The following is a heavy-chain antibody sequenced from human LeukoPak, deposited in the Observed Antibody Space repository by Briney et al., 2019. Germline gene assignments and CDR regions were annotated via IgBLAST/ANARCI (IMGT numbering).Heavy chain of an antibody. CDR1: GYTFTGYY. V-gene: IGHV1-2*06. Sequence: GASVKVSCKASGYTFTGYYMHWVRQAPGQGLEWMGRINPNSGGTNCAQKFQGRVTMTRDTSISTAYMELSRLRSDDTAVYYCARAKPIVTTPYYFDYWGQGTLVTVSS. J-gene: IGHJ4*02. CDR3: ARAKPIVTTPYYFDY. D-gene: IGHD5-12*01. CDR2: INPNSGGT.